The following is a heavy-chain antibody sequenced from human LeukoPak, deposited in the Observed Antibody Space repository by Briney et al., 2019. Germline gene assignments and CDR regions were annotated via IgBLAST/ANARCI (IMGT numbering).Heavy chain of an antibody. V-gene: IGHV4-39*01. CDR2: MYYSGST. Sequence: SETLSLTCTVSGGSISTSSYYWGWIRQPPGKGLEWIGSMYYSGSTYYNPSLKSRVTICVDTSKNQFSLKLSSVTAADTALYDCASNEWPGYYFYYWGQGTLVTVSS. CDR1: GGSISTSSYY. D-gene: IGHD3-3*01. CDR3: ASNEWPGYYFYY. J-gene: IGHJ4*02.